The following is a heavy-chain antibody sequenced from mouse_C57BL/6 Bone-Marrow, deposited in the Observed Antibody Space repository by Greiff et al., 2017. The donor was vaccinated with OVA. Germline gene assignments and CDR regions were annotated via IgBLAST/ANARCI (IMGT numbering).Heavy chain of an antibody. Sequence: QVQLQQPGAELVKPGASVKVSCKASGYTFTSYWMHWVKQRPGQGLEWIGRIHPSDSDTNYNQKFKGKATLTVDKSSSTAYMQLRRLTSEDSAVYFCARHGSLYGLFAYGAQGTLVTVSA. CDR1: GYTFTSYW. CDR3: ARHGSLYGLFAY. D-gene: IGHD1-1*02. V-gene: IGHV1-74*01. CDR2: IHPSDSDT. J-gene: IGHJ3*01.